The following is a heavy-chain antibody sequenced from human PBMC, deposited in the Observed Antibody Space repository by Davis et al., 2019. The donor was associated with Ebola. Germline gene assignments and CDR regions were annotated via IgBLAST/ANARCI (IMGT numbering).Heavy chain of an antibody. J-gene: IGHJ5*02. CDR2: INPNSGGT. CDR3: ARVSIAAAGWYGWFDP. V-gene: IGHV1-2*02. D-gene: IGHD6-13*01. Sequence: ASVKVSCKASGYTFTSYYMHWVRQAPGQGLEWMGWINPNSGGTNYAQKFQGRVTMTRDTSISTAYMELSRLRSDDTAVYYCARVSIAAAGWYGWFDPWGQGTLVTVSS. CDR1: GYTFTSYY.